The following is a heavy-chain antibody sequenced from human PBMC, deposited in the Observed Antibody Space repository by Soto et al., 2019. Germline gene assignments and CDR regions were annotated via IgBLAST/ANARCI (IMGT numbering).Heavy chain of an antibody. CDR2: INPNSGGT. CDR3: ARGLRGIAAAGFYYYYGMDV. J-gene: IGHJ6*02. V-gene: IGHV1-2*02. Sequence: ASVKVSCKTSGYTFTNYGISWVRQAPGQGLEWMGWINPNSGGTNYAQKFQGRVTMTRDTSISTAYMELSRLRSDDTAVYYCARGLRGIAAAGFYYYYGMDVWGQGTTVTVSS. CDR1: GYTFTNYG. D-gene: IGHD6-13*01.